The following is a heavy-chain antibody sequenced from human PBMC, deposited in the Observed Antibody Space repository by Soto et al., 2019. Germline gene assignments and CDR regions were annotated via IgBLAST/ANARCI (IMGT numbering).Heavy chain of an antibody. V-gene: IGHV3-21*01. J-gene: IGHJ6*02. CDR1: GFTFSSYS. CDR3: ASDDRLNDYYYGMDV. Sequence: VQLVESGGGVVQPGRSLRLSCAASGFTFSSYSMNWVRQAPGKGLEWVSSISSSSSYIYYADSVKGRFTISRDNAKNSRYLQMNSLRAEDTSVYYCASDDRLNDYYYGMDVWGQGTTVTVSS. CDR2: ISSSSSYI.